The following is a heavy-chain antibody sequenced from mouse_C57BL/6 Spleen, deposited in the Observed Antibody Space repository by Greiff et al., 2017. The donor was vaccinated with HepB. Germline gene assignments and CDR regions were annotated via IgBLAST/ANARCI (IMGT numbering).Heavy chain of an antibody. CDR1: GYTFTDYN. CDR3: ARGYGSSYEVYYFDY. CDR2: INPNNGGT. V-gene: IGHV1-18*01. Sequence: EVQLQQSGPELVKPGASVKIPCKASGYTFTDYNMDWVKQSHGKSLEWIGDINPNNGGTIYNQKFKGKATLTVDKSSSTAYMELRSLTSEDTAVYYCARGYGSSYEVYYFDYWGQGTTLTVSS. D-gene: IGHD1-1*01. J-gene: IGHJ2*01.